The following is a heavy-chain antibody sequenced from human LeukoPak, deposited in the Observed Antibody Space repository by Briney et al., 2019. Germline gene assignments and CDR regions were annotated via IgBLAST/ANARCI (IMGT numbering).Heavy chain of an antibody. D-gene: IGHD1-20*01. Sequence: GGSLRLSCAASGFTFSSYWMSWVRQAPGKGLEWVANIKQDGSEKYYVDSVEGRFTISRDNAKNSLYLQMNSLRAEDTAVYYCARDQDNSDFDYWGQGTLVTVSS. CDR1: GFTFSSYW. CDR3: ARDQDNSDFDY. J-gene: IGHJ4*02. V-gene: IGHV3-7*01. CDR2: IKQDGSEK.